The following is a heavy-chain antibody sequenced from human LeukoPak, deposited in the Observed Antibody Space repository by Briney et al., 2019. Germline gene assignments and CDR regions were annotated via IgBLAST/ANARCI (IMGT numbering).Heavy chain of an antibody. D-gene: IGHD4-17*01. CDR1: GFTFSSYS. V-gene: IGHV3-23*01. J-gene: IGHJ2*01. Sequence: AGGSLRLSCAASGFTFSSYSMSWVRQAPGRGLEWVSAMSGSEDYIYYADSVKGRFTISRDNSKNTLYLQMNSLRDEDTAVYHCAKEVLDYEIPYWYFDLWGRGTLVTVSS. CDR3: AKEVLDYEIPYWYFDL. CDR2: MSGSEDYI.